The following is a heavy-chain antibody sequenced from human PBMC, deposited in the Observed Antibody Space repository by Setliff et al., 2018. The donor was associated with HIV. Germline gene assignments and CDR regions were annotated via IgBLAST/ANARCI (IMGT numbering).Heavy chain of an antibody. CDR2: LNPSGDST. J-gene: IGHJ4*02. CDR1: GYTFTTYY. V-gene: IGHV1-46*01. D-gene: IGHD3-10*01. Sequence: ASVQVSCTASGYTFTTYYVHWVRQAPGQGLEWMGILNPSGDSTAYAQQFQGRVTMTRDTSTSTVYMELSSLRSEDTAVYYCARGGYHGFGSYGDYWGQGTRVTVS. CDR3: ARGGYHGFGSYGDY.